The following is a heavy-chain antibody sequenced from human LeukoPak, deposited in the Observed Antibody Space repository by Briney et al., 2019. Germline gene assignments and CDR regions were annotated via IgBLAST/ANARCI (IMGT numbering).Heavy chain of an antibody. CDR3: ARGRPPRPLGYCTNGVCYRGSWFDT. D-gene: IGHD2-8*01. CDR1: GGTLNSFY. J-gene: IGHJ5*02. CDR2: INHSGST. V-gene: IGHV4-34*01. Sequence: PSETLSLTCSVSGGTLNSFYWSWIRQPPGKGLEWIGEINHSGSTNYNPSLKSRVTISVDTSKNQFSLKLSSVTAADTAVYYCARGRPPRPLGYCTNGVCYRGSWFDTWGQGTLVTVSS.